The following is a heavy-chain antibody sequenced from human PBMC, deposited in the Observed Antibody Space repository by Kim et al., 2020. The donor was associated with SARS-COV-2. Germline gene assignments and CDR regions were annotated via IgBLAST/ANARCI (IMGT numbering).Heavy chain of an antibody. CDR2: INTNTGNP. V-gene: IGHV7-4-1*02. CDR1: GYTFTSYA. Sequence: ASVKVSCKASGYTFTSYAMNWVRQAPGQGLEWMGWINTNTGNPTYAQGFTGRFVFSLDTSVSTAYLQISSLKAGDTAVYYCARAHVDTIFGVVINPYYYMDVWGKGTTVTVSS. CDR3: ARAHVDTIFGVVINPYYYMDV. J-gene: IGHJ6*03. D-gene: IGHD3-3*01.